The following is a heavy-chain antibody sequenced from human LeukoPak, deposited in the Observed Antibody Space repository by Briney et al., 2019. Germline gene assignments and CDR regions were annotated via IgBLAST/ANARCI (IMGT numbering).Heavy chain of an antibody. V-gene: IGHV1-2*06. J-gene: IGHJ4*02. CDR2: INPNSGGT. Sequence: ASVRVSCKASGYTFTGYYMHWVRQAPGQGLEWMGRINPNSGGTNYAQKFQGRVTMSRDTFISTAYMDLSRLTSGDTAVYYCASNLGYSNDNWGQGTLVTVSS. CDR3: ASNLGYSNDN. D-gene: IGHD6-13*01. CDR1: GYTFTGYY.